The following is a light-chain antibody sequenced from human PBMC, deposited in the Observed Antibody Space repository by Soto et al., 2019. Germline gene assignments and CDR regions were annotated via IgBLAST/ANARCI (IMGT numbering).Light chain of an antibody. CDR3: QQYGSSPQT. V-gene: IGKV3-20*01. CDR2: GAS. CDR1: QSVSSDS. Sequence: EIVLTQSPGTLSLSPGERATLSFSASQSVSSDSLAWYQHKLGQAPRLLIYGASTRATGIPDRFSGSGSGTDFTLTISRLEPEDFAVFYCQQYGSSPQTFGQGTKVDI. J-gene: IGKJ1*01.